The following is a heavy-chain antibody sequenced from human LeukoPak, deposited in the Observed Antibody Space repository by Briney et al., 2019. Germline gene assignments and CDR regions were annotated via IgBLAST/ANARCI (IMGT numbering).Heavy chain of an antibody. CDR3: ARGIEDYDILTGYSWDAFDI. V-gene: IGHV1-18*01. CDR2: ISAYNGNT. CDR1: GYTFTSYG. Sequence: GASVKVSCKASGYTFTSYGISWVRQAPGQGLEWMGWISAYNGNTNYAQKLQGRVTMTTDTSTSTAYMELRSLRSDDTAVYYCARGIEDYDILTGYSWDAFDIWGQGTMVTVSS. J-gene: IGHJ3*02. D-gene: IGHD3-9*01.